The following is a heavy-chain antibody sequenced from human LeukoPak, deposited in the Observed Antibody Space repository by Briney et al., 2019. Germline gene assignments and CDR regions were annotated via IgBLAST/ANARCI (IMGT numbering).Heavy chain of an antibody. CDR2: ISSSGGTI. Sequence: GGSLRLSCAASGFTFSSYEMSWVRQAPGKGLEWGSYISSSGGTIYYADSVKGRFTISRDNAKNSLYLQMTSLRAEDTAVYYCARSDDSPGRRWHYFDSWGPGTLVTVSS. D-gene: IGHD3-22*01. CDR3: ARSDDSPGRRWHYFDS. CDR1: GFTFSSYE. J-gene: IGHJ4*02. V-gene: IGHV3-48*03.